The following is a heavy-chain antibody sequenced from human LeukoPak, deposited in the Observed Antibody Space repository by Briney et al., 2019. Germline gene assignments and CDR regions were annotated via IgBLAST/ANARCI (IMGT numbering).Heavy chain of an antibody. D-gene: IGHD3-22*01. CDR3: ARDRGYYYDSSGSIDY. V-gene: IGHV4-31*03. CDR1: GGSISSGGYY. J-gene: IGHJ4*02. CDR2: IYYSGST. Sequence: SETLSLTCTVSGGSISSGGYYWSWIRQHPGKGLERIGYIYYSGSTYYNPSLKSRVTISVDTSKNQFSLKLSSVTAADTAVYYCARDRGYYYDSSGSIDYWGQGTLVTVSS.